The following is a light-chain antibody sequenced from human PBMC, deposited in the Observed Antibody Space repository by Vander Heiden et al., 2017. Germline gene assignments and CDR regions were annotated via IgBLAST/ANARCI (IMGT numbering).Light chain of an antibody. J-gene: IGKJ1*01. V-gene: IGKV1-6*01. Sequence: AIHMTQSPSSLSASVGDRVTITYRASQGIRNDLGWYQQKPGKAPKLLIYAASSLQSGVPSRFSGSGSGTDFTLTISSLQPEDFATYYCLQDYNYPPTFGQGTKVEIK. CDR3: LQDYNYPPT. CDR1: QGIRND. CDR2: AAS.